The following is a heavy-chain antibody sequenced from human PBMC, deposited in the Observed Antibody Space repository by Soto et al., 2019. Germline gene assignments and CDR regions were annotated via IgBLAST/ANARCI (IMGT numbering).Heavy chain of an antibody. D-gene: IGHD6-13*01. J-gene: IGHJ4*02. CDR2: IWSDGSNK. CDR1: GFXFSTYH. CDR3: ARIGSWALNFDY. Sequence: GGSLRLSCAASGFXFSTYHMHWVRQAPGKGLEWVAVIWSDGSNKYYADSVKGRFTISRDNSKSTLYLQMNSLRVEDTAVYYCARIGSWALNFDYWGQGTLVTVSS. V-gene: IGHV3-33*01.